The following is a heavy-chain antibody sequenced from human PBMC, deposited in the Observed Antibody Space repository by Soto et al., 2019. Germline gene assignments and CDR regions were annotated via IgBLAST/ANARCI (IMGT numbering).Heavy chain of an antibody. D-gene: IGHD3-3*01. CDR2: ISNDGSVQ. J-gene: IGHJ4*02. V-gene: IGHV3-30-3*01. CDR3: ARSRSGAVPDAFGY. CDR1: GFIFNRYA. Sequence: QVQLVESGGRVVQPGRSLRLSCAASGFIFNRYAIHWDRQTPGKGLEWVAVISNDGSVQYYADSVRGRFIISRDKSKDTVYLEMNSLRAEETAVFYCARSRSGAVPDAFGYWGQGTLVTVSS.